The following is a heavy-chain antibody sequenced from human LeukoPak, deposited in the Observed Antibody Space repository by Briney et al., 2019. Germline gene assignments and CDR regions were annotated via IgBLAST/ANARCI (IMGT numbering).Heavy chain of an antibody. CDR2: ISGSGGST. V-gene: IGHV3-23*01. Sequence: PGGSLRLSCAASGLTFSIHWMNWVRQAPGKGLEWVSAISGSGGSTYYADSVKGRFTISRDNSKNTLYLQMNSLRAEDTAVYYCAKGWLRFLEWSPALDYWGQGTLVTVSS. J-gene: IGHJ4*02. CDR1: GLTFSIHW. D-gene: IGHD3-3*01. CDR3: AKGWLRFLEWSPALDY.